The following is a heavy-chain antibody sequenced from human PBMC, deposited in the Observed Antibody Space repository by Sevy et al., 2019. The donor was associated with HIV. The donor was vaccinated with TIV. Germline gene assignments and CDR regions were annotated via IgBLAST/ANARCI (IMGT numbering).Heavy chain of an antibody. Sequence: SETLSLTCIVSGGSISSGGYFWNWIRQHPGKGLEWIGFTSSSGSTSYNPSLKSRVTISVDTSKNQFSLRLGSVTAADTAVFYCARATNLNAFDTWGQGTMVTVSS. CDR3: ARATNLNAFDT. CDR1: GGSISSGGYF. J-gene: IGHJ3*02. V-gene: IGHV4-31*03. CDR2: TSSSGST. D-gene: IGHD1-26*01.